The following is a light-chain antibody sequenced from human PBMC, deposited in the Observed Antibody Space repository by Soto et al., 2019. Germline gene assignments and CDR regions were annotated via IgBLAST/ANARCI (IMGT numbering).Light chain of an antibody. J-gene: IGKJ5*01. V-gene: IGKV3-20*01. Sequence: EIVLTQSPATLSSSPGERATLSCRASQTVSSKLAWYQHKPGQAPRLLIYGASTRATGIPDRFSGSESGTDFTLTISRLEPEDFVVYYCQQYGSSPFTFGQGTRLEIK. CDR2: GAS. CDR3: QQYGSSPFT. CDR1: QTVSSK.